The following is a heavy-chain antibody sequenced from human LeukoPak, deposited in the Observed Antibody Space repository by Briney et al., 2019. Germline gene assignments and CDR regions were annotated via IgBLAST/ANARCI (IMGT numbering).Heavy chain of an antibody. J-gene: IGHJ4*02. CDR1: GFIFSNYG. Sequence: GGSLRLSCVGSGFIFSNYGMHWVRQAPGKGLEWVADISYAGTNKKYVDSVQGRFTISRDNSKNTLYLQMNSLRAEDTAVYYCAGERENNWYDSSGYEDWGQGTLVTVSS. D-gene: IGHD3-22*01. CDR3: AGERENNWYDSSGYED. V-gene: IGHV3-30*03. CDR2: ISYAGTNK.